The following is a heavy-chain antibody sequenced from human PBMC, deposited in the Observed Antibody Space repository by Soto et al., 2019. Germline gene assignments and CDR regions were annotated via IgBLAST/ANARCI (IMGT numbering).Heavy chain of an antibody. J-gene: IGHJ2*01. CDR3: ARVDYDSSGYRNWYFDL. V-gene: IGHV1-46*01. CDR1: GYTFTSYY. D-gene: IGHD3-22*01. CDR2: INPSGGST. Sequence: ASVKVSCKASGYTFTSYYMHWVRQAPGQGLEWMGIINPSGGSTSYAQKFQGRVTMTRDTSTSTVYMELSSLRFEDTAVYYCARVDYDSSGYRNWYFDLWGRGTLVTVSS.